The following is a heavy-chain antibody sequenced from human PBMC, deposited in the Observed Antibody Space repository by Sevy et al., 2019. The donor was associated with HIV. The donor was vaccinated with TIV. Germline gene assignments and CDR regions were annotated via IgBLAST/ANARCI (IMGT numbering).Heavy chain of an antibody. V-gene: IGHV3-7*01. CDR1: GLTFKDYW. CDR2: IYQDGSEK. J-gene: IGHJ6*02. CDR3: AREGSYGDYMLSYYYGMDV. D-gene: IGHD4-17*01. Sequence: GGSLRLSCVASGLTFKDYWMTWVRQAPGKGLEWVASIYQDGSEKYYMDSVKGRFTVSRDNAKNSLFLQMNSLRVEDTAVYYCAREGSYGDYMLSYYYGMDVWGQGTTVTVSS.